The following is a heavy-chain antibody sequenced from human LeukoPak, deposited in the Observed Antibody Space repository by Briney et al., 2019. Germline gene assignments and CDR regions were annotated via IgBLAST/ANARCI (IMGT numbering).Heavy chain of an antibody. CDR1: DGSISSYY. J-gene: IGHJ5*02. Sequence: PSETLSLTCTVSDGSISSYYWAWIRQPPGKGLEWIGYIYYSGSTKYNPSLKRRVTISIDTSKRQFALKLSSVTAADTAVYYCARQRGITGTTDWFDPWGQGTLVTVSS. CDR2: IYYSGST. V-gene: IGHV4-59*08. CDR3: ARQRGITGTTDWFDP. D-gene: IGHD1-7*01.